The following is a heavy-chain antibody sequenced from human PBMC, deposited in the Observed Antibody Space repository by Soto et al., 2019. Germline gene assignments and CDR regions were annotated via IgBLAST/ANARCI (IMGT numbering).Heavy chain of an antibody. V-gene: IGHV1-18*01. CDR2: IAVYNGNT. Sequence: QVQLVQSGAEVKKPGASVKVSCKASGYTFTSYGISWVRQAPGQGLEWVGWIAVYNGNTNYAQKLQGRGTMTTDTSTSAAHLELRSLTSDDTAVYYCARVYDYYSYMDVWGKGTTVTVSS. CDR1: GYTFTSYG. J-gene: IGHJ6*03. CDR3: ARVYDYYSYMDV.